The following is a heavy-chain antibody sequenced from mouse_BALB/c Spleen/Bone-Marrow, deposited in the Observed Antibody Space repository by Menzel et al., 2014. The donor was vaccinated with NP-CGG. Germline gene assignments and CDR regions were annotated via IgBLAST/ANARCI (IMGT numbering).Heavy chain of an antibody. CDR1: GYTFTSYY. D-gene: IGHD2-1*01. Sequence: VKLVESGAELVKPGASVKLSCKASGYTFTSYYVYWVKQRPGQGLEWIGEINPSNGGTNFNEKFKSKATLTVDKSSSTAYMQLSSLTSEDSAVYYCTRYGNYYFDYWGQGTTLTVSS. CDR2: INPSNGGT. V-gene: IGHV1S81*02. J-gene: IGHJ2*01. CDR3: TRYGNYYFDY.